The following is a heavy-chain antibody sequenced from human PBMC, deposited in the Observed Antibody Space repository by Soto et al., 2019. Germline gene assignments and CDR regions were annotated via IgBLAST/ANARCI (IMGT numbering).Heavy chain of an antibody. J-gene: IGHJ4*02. Sequence: EVQLVESGGGLVQPGGSLRVSCAASGFTFRSHRIHWVRQAQGKGLEWVSRIDTDGGGTSYADSVKGRFTISTDNAENTVYLQMNGLRVEDTAVYYCATVFDVWGQGTLVTVSS. CDR1: GFTFRSHR. V-gene: IGHV3-74*01. CDR2: IDTDGGGT. CDR3: ATVFDV. D-gene: IGHD4-17*01.